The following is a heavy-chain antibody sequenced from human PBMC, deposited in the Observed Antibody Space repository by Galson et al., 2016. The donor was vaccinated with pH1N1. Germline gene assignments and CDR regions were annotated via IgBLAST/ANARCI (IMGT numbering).Heavy chain of an antibody. CDR2: VYSSGTT. V-gene: IGHV4-61*02. CDR1: GGSISSGIYY. J-gene: IGHJ5*02. D-gene: IGHD3-10*02. Sequence: TLSLTCTVSGGSISSGIYYWSWIRQPAGKGLEWIGLVYSSGTTSSNPSLKSRVSISADTAKNQFSLKLSSVTAVDTAVYYCARGGSGVLLSGEPRNWFDPWGQGILVTVSS. CDR3: ARGGSGVLLSGEPRNWFDP.